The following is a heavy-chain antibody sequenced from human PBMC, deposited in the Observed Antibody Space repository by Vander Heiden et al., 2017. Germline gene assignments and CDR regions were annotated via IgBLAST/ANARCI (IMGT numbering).Heavy chain of an antibody. J-gene: IGHJ4*02. CDR1: GFRFDDFG. CDR3: AKSGITGAGYDY. V-gene: IGHV3-9*01. D-gene: IGHD6-19*01. Sequence: EVQLVESGGGLVQPGRSLRLSCAVSGFRFDDFGMYWVRQAPGKGLEWVSGISWNSGSNGYADAVKGRFTISRDNAKKSLYLQMKRLRAEDTALYYCAKSGITGAGYDYWCQGSLVTISS. CDR2: ISWNSGSN.